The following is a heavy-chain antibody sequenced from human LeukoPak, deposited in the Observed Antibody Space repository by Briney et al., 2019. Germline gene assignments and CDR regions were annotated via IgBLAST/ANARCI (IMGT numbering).Heavy chain of an antibody. J-gene: IGHJ2*01. CDR1: GYTFTGYY. Sequence: ASVKVSCKASGYTFTGYYMHWVRQAPGQGLEWMGWINPNSGGTNYAQKFQGRVTMTRDTSISTAYMEMSRLRSDETAVYYCARDSGWYTDPWYFDLWGRGTLVTVSS. V-gene: IGHV1-2*02. CDR2: INPNSGGT. CDR3: ARDSGWYTDPWYFDL. D-gene: IGHD6-19*01.